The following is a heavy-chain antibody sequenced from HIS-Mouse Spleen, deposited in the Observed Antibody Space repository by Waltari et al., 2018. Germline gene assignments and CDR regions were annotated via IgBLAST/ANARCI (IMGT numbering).Heavy chain of an antibody. CDR2: IYTSGST. CDR1: GGSISSYS. V-gene: IGHV4-4*07. D-gene: IGHD3-3*01. Sequence: QVQLQESGPGLVKPSETLSLTCTVSGGSISSYSWRWLRPPAGKGREWIGRIYTSGSTNYNPSLKSRVTMSVDTSKNQFSLKLSSVTAADTAVYYCARDFHDFWSGYYGGDKKHDAFDIWGQGTMVTVSS. CDR3: ARDFHDFWSGYYGGDKKHDAFDI. J-gene: IGHJ3*02.